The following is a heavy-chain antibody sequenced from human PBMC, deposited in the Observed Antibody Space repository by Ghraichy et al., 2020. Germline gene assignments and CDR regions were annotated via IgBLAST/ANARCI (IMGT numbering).Heavy chain of an antibody. CDR2: ISPSGDGT. Sequence: GGSLRLSCAASRFSFSSYAMNWVRQAPGKGLEWVSAISPSGDGTYYAASVKGRFTISRDNSQNTLYLQMNTLRAEDTAVYYCAKVQNSAMVRGIVNCMDVWGQGTTGTVSS. V-gene: IGHV3-23*01. CDR3: AKVQNSAMVRGIVNCMDV. J-gene: IGHJ6*02. D-gene: IGHD3-10*01. CDR1: RFSFSSYA.